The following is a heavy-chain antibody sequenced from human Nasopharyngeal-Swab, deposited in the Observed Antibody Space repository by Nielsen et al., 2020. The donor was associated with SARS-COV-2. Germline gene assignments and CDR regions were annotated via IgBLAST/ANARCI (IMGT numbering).Heavy chain of an antibody. J-gene: IGHJ3*02. V-gene: IGHV3-30*18. D-gene: IGHD3-3*01. CDR3: ANLIFGDAFDI. CDR1: GFTFSSYG. CDR2: ISYDGSNK. Sequence: GESLKISCAASGFTFSSYGMHWVRQAPGKGLEWVAVISYDGSNKYYADSVKGRFTISRDNSKNTLYLQMNSLRAEDTAVYYCANLIFGDAFDIWGQGTMATVSS.